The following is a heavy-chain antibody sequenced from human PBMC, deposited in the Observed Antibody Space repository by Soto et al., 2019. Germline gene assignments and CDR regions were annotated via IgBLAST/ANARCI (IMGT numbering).Heavy chain of an antibody. CDR3: AKDPRDSSGWPN. J-gene: IGHJ4*02. CDR1: GFTFSSYA. D-gene: IGHD6-19*01. V-gene: IGHV3-23*01. Sequence: PGGSLRLSCAASGFTFSSYAMSWVRQAPGKGLXWVXAIXXSXGXXXYXXSVKGRFTISRDNSKNTLYLQMNSLRAEDTAVYYCAKDPRDSSGWPNWGQGTLVTASS. CDR2: IXXSXGXX.